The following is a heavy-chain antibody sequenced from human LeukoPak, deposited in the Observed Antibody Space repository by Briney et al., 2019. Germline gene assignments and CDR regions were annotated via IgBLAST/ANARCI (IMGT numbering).Heavy chain of an antibody. J-gene: IGHJ5*02. Sequence: ASVKVSCKASGYTFTGYYMHWVRQAPGQGLEWMGWINPNSGGTNYAQKFQGWVTMTRDTSISTAYMELSRLRSDDTAVYYCARERRRGYRSSTSCQRYNWFDPWGQGTLVTVSS. CDR2: INPNSGGT. V-gene: IGHV1-2*04. CDR3: ARERRRGYRSSTSCQRYNWFDP. CDR1: GYTFTGYY. D-gene: IGHD2-2*01.